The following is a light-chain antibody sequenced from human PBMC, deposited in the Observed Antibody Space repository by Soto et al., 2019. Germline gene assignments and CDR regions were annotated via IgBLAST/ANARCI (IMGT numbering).Light chain of an antibody. Sequence: DIQMTQSPSSLSAAVGDRVTITLRASQSISNFLNWFQHKPGKAPKVLISAASTLQSGVPSRFSGSVSGTDFTLTISSLQPEDSASYYCQQYYNSVLTFGGGTKVDIK. CDR2: AAS. J-gene: IGKJ4*01. V-gene: IGKV1-39*01. CDR3: QQYYNSVLT. CDR1: QSISNF.